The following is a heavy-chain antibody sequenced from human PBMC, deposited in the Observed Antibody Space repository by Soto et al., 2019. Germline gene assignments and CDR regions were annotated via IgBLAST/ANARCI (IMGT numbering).Heavy chain of an antibody. J-gene: IGHJ4*02. V-gene: IGHV4-59*08. D-gene: IGHD3-9*01. CDR1: GDSISSYY. CDR3: GRLEGLATISYYFDY. Sequence: SETLSLTCTVSGDSISSYYWSWIRQPPGKGLEWIGYTHHSGSTNYNPSLRSRVTMSVDTSKNQFSLKLMSLSAADTAVYYCGRLEGLATISYYFDYWGQGALVTVSS. CDR2: THHSGST.